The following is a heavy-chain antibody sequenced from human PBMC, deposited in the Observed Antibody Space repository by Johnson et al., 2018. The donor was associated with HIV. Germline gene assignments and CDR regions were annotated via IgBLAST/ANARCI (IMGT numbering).Heavy chain of an antibody. D-gene: IGHD1-7*01. CDR3: ARDRSPYNWNYEGDAFDI. V-gene: IGHV3-30*04. CDR2: ISYEGSNK. J-gene: IGHJ3*02. CDR1: GFTFSTYA. Sequence: QVQLVESGGGLVQPGGSLRLSCAASGFTFSTYAFHWVRQAPGKGLDWVAVISYEGSNKYYVDSVKGRFTISRDNAKNSLYLKMNSLRAEDTAVYYCARDRSPYNWNYEGDAFDIWGQGTRVTVSS.